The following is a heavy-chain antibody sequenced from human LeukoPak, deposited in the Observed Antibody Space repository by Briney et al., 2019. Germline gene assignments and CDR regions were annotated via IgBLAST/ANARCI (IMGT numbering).Heavy chain of an antibody. CDR1: GGTFSSYA. CDR3: ARWGPRSAFGAIDMDV. Sequence: ASVKVSCKASGGTFSSYAISWVRQAPGQGLEWMGGIIPIFGTANYAQKFQGRVTITTDESTSTAYMELSSLRSEDTAVYYCARWGPRSAFGAIDMDVWGKGTTVTVSS. V-gene: IGHV1-69*05. CDR2: IIPIFGTA. J-gene: IGHJ6*03. D-gene: IGHD3-3*01.